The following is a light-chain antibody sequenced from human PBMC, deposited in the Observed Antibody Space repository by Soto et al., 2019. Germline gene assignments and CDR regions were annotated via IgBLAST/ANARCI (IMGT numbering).Light chain of an antibody. V-gene: IGKV2-30*01. J-gene: IGKJ2*01. Sequence: VVLTQSPLSLPVSLGQPASISCRTNQSLVYSDGNTYLSWFQQRPGQSPRRLLYQVSNRDSGVPDRFSGSGSGTEFTLKISRVEAEDVGLYYCMQSTHWPPYTFGQGTRLEIK. CDR1: QSLVYSDGNTY. CDR3: MQSTHWPPYT. CDR2: QVS.